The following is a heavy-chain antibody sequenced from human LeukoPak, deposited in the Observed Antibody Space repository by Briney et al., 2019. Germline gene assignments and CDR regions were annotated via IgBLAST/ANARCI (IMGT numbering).Heavy chain of an antibody. J-gene: IGHJ3*02. CDR2: ISYDGSNK. CDR3: ARDYYYDGSGSDAFDI. D-gene: IGHD3-22*01. Sequence: GRSLSLSCAASGFTFSSYAMQWVRLAPGKGLEWVAFISYDGSNKFYADSVKGRFTISRDNSWNTLYLQMNSLRAEDTAVYYCARDYYYDGSGSDAFDIWGQGTMVTVSS. CDR1: GFTFSSYA. V-gene: IGHV3-30-3*01.